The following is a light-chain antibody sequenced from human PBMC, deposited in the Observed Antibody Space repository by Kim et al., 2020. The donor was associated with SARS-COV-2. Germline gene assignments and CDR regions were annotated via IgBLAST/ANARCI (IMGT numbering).Light chain of an antibody. CDR1: KLGEKY. CDR3: QAWDSGTVV. CDR2: QDF. V-gene: IGLV3-1*01. Sequence: SYELTQPPSVSVSPGQTVTLTCSGDKLGEKYSCWYQQRSGQSPILLIYQDFKRPSGIPERFSGSNFGNTATLTISGTQTVVEADYYCQAWDSGTVVFGGGTQLTVL. J-gene: IGLJ2*01.